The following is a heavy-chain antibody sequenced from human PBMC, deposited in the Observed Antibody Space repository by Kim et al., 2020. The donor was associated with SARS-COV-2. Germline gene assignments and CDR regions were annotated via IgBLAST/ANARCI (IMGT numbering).Heavy chain of an antibody. Sequence: GGSLRLSCAASGFTFSSYGMHWVRQAPGKGLEWVAVIWYDGSNKYYADSVKGRVTISRDNSKNTLYLQMNSVRAENTAVYYCARMEGTMVRGVQGGYYGMDVSAQGTTVTVTS. CDR2: IWYDGSNK. J-gene: IGHJ6*02. CDR1: GFTFSSYG. CDR3: ARMEGTMVRGVQGGYYGMDV. V-gene: IGHV3-33*01. D-gene: IGHD3-10*01.